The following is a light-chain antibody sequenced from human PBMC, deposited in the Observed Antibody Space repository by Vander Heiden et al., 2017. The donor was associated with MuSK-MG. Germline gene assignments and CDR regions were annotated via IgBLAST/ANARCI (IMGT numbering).Light chain of an antibody. J-gene: IGKJ4*01. CDR3: QQDDSTPLT. CDR2: WAS. CDR1: QSVLYSNNDENY. Sequence: DIVMTQSPDSLAVSLGERATINCKSSQSVLYSNNDENYLAWYQQKPGQPPKLLIYWASTRESGVPDRFSGSGSGTDFSLTISSLQAEDVAVYYCQQDDSTPLTFGGGTMVEIK. V-gene: IGKV4-1*01.